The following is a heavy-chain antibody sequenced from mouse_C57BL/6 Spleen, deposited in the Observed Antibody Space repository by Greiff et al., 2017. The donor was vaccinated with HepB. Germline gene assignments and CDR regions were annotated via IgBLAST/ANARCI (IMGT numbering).Heavy chain of an antibody. Sequence: VQLQQSGAELVMPGASVKLSCKASGYTFTSYWMHWVKQRPGQGLEWIGEIDPSDSYTNYNQKFKGKSTLTVDKSSSTAYMQLSSLTSEDSAVYYCARGGAVVFDYWGQGTTLTVSS. CDR1: GYTFTSYW. CDR3: ARGGAVVFDY. V-gene: IGHV1-69*01. CDR2: IDPSDSYT. J-gene: IGHJ2*01. D-gene: IGHD1-1*01.